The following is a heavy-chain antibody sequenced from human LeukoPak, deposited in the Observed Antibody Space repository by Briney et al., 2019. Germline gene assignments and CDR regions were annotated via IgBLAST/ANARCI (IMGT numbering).Heavy chain of an antibody. V-gene: IGHV1-2*04. CDR3: ARAYQLEEAFDI. CDR1: GYTFTSYA. CDR2: INPNSGGT. D-gene: IGHD1-1*01. Sequence: ASVKVSCKASGYTFTSYAMHWVRQAPGQGLEWMGWINPNSGGTNYAQKFQGWITMTRDTSISTAYMELSRLRSDDTAVYYCARAYQLEEAFDIWGQGTMVTVSS. J-gene: IGHJ3*02.